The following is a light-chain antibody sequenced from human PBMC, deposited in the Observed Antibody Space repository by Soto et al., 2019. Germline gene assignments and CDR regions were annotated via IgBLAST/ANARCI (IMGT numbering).Light chain of an antibody. J-gene: IGKJ4*01. V-gene: IGKV2-28*01. CDR1: QSLLHSDGYNY. CDR2: SGS. Sequence: DIVLTQFSLSLPVTPGEPASISCRSSQSLLHSDGYNYLDWYLQKPGQSPQLLIYSGSHRASGVPDRFSGSGSGTDFTLKISRVEAEDVGIYYCMQALQTPVTFGGGTKVDIK. CDR3: MQALQTPVT.